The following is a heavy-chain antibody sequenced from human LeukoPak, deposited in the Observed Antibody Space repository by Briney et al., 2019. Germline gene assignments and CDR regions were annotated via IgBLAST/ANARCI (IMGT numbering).Heavy chain of an antibody. CDR2: ISSSSSYI. V-gene: IGHV3-21*01. CDR3: ARTEGSGGSSFDY. Sequence: PGGSLRLSCAASGFTFSSYSMNWVRRAPGKGLEWVSSISSSSSYIYYADSVKGRFTISRDNAKNSLYLQMNSLRAEDTAVYYCARTEGSGGSSFDYWGQGTLVTVSS. J-gene: IGHJ4*02. CDR1: GFTFSSYS. D-gene: IGHD2-15*01.